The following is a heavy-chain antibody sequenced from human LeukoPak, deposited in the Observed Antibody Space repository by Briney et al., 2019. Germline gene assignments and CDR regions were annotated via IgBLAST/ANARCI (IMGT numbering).Heavy chain of an antibody. D-gene: IGHD1-26*01. CDR1: GFTFSSHN. J-gene: IGHJ4*02. CDR2: ISTSSSYI. CDR3: ARVDPGSYLMFYYVDF. Sequence: GGSLRLSCAASGFTFSSHNMNWVRQAPGKGLEWVSSISTSSSYIYYADSVKGRFTISRDNAKNSLYLQMNSLRAEDTAVYYCARVDPGSYLMFYYVDFWGQGTLVTVSS. V-gene: IGHV3-21*01.